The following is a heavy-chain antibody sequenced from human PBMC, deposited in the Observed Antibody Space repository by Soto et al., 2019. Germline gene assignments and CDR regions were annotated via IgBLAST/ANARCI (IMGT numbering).Heavy chain of an antibody. D-gene: IGHD4-4*01. V-gene: IGHV3-23*01. CDR1: GFTFINYA. CDR3: AKGPLGGGNYDLDY. J-gene: IGHJ4*02. Sequence: EVQLLESGGGLVQPGGSVRLSCAASGFTFINYARNWVRQAPGKGLEWVSAISSSGGSTYYADSVKGRFTISRDNSKSTVYLQMNSLRAEDTAVYYCAKGPLGGGNYDLDYWGQGNMVTVSS. CDR2: ISSSGGST.